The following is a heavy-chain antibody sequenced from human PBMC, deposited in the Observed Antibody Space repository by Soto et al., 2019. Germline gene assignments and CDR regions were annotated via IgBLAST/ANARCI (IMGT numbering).Heavy chain of an antibody. Sequence: ASVKVSCKAPADTFTSYYIHWVRQAPGHGLEWMGIINPNGGSTRFAQTFQGRITMTTDTSTSTVYMELRSLRAEDTAVYHCAKVDGNISERGYYFDSWGQGTVVTVSS. D-gene: IGHD5-12*01. CDR1: ADTFTSYY. V-gene: IGHV1-46*01. CDR2: INPNGGST. CDR3: AKVDGNISERGYYFDS. J-gene: IGHJ4*02.